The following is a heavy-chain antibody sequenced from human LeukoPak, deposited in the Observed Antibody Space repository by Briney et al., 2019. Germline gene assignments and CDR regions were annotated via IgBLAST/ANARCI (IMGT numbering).Heavy chain of an antibody. V-gene: IGHV3-23*01. CDR1: GFTFSSYA. D-gene: IGHD3-3*01. CDR3: AKDCPMAPYYDFWSGYYSHWFDP. J-gene: IGHJ5*02. Sequence: PGGSLRLSCAASGFTFSSYAMSWVRQAPGKGLEWVSAISGSGGSTYYADSVKGRFTISRDNSKNTLYLQMNSLRAEDTAVYYCAKDCPMAPYYDFWSGYYSHWFDPWGQGTLVTVSS. CDR2: ISGSGGST.